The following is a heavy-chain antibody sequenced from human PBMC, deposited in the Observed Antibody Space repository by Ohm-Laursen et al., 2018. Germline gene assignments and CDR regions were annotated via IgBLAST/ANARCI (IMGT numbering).Heavy chain of an antibody. CDR1: GFTFISYG. CDR3: ARGQYYYDSSGFGFWYFDL. V-gene: IGHV3-33*01. J-gene: IGHJ2*01. D-gene: IGHD3-22*01. Sequence: SLRLSCTASGFTFISYGMHWVRQAPGKGLEWVAVIWYDGSNEYYADSVKGRFTISRDNTKNTLYLQMDSLRAEETAVYYCARGQYYYDSSGFGFWYFDLWGRGTLVTVSS. CDR2: IWYDGSNE.